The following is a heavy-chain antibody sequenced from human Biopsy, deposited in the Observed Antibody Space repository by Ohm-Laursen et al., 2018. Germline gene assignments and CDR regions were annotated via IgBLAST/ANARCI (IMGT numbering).Heavy chain of an antibody. CDR2: IYYSGYT. V-gene: IGHV4-59*08. CDR1: GGSMRSYY. D-gene: IGHD5-18*01. J-gene: IGHJ5*02. CDR3: ARIVDASMMTSLWFDP. Sequence: SETLSLTWTVSGGSMRSYYWSWLRQPPGKGLEWIGYIYYSGYTNYNPSLKSRVTISVDKPKNQFSLRLSSMTAADTAVYYCARIVDASMMTSLWFDPWGQGTLVIVSS.